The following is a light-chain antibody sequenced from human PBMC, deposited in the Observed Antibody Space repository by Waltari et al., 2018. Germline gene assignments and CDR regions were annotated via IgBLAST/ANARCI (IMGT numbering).Light chain of an antibody. CDR3: QKYYSTSWT. CDR1: QSVLYSSNNKNY. J-gene: IGKJ1*01. V-gene: IGKV4-1*01. Sequence: DIVMTQSPDSLAVSLGDRATINCKSSQSVLYSSNNKNYLAWYQQKPGQPPKLLIYWASTRESGVPDRFSGSGSGTDFTLTISSLQAEDVAVYYCQKYYSTSWTFGQGTKVEIK. CDR2: WAS.